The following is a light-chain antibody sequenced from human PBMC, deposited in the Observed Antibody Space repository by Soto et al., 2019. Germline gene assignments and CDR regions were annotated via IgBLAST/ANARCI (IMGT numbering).Light chain of an antibody. Sequence: DIVMTQSPDSLSVSLGERATINCKSSQSVLYSSNNKNYLAWYQQKPGQPPKLLIFWASTRESGVPDRFSGSGSGTDFTLTISSLQADDVAVYYCQQYYEPPRTFGQGTKVEIK. V-gene: IGKV4-1*01. CDR2: WAS. J-gene: IGKJ1*01. CDR1: QSVLYSSNNKNY. CDR3: QQYYEPPRT.